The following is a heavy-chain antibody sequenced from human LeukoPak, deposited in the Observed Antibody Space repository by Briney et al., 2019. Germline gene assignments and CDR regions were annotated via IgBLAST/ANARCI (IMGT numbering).Heavy chain of an antibody. CDR3: ARGSKGSWYDY. CDR2: ISAYNGNT. Sequence: ASVKVSCKASGYTFTTLDINWVRQATGQGLEWMGWISAYNGNTNYAQKLQGRVTMTTDTSTSTAYMELRSLRSDDTAVYYCARGSKGSWYDYWGQGTLVTVSS. D-gene: IGHD6-13*01. CDR1: GYTFTTLD. V-gene: IGHV1-18*01. J-gene: IGHJ4*02.